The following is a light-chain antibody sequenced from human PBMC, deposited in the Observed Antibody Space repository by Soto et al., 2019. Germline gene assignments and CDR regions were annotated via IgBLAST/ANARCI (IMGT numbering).Light chain of an antibody. CDR2: GAS. Sequence: EILLTESPCTISSYPLERSTLSFISSQSVSSSYLAWYQQKPGQAPRLLIYGASSRATGIPDRFSGSGSGTDFTLTISRLEPEDFAVYYCQQYGSSPPIPFGQVTLLEIK. V-gene: IGKV3-20*01. CDR3: QQYGSSPPIP. J-gene: IGKJ5*01. CDR1: QSVSSSY.